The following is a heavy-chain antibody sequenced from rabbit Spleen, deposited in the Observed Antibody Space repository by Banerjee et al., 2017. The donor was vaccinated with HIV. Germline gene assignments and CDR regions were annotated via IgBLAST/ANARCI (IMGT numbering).Heavy chain of an antibody. V-gene: IGHV1S40*01. CDR2: VDTGSRDFS. CDR3: ARDLAGVIGWNFSV. CDR1: GVDSSNYNF. J-gene: IGHJ4*01. Sequence: LVESGGDLVQPGASLTVTCTASGVDSSNYNFMRWVRQAPGKGLEWIACVDTGSRDFSYYASWAKGRFAISKNSSTTVTVQMTSLTAADTATYCCARDLAGVIGWNFSVWGQGTLVTVS. D-gene: IGHD4-1*01.